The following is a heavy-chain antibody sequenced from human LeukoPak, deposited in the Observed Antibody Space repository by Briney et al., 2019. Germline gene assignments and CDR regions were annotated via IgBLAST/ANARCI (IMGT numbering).Heavy chain of an antibody. Sequence: SETLSLTCTVSGGSISSGDYYWSWIRQPPGKGLEWIGYIYYSGSTYYNPFLKSRVTISVDTSKNQFSLKLSSVTAADTAVYYCARLSGSDQPDAFDIWGQGTMVTVSS. J-gene: IGHJ3*02. D-gene: IGHD2-2*01. V-gene: IGHV4-30-4*01. CDR2: IYYSGST. CDR3: ARLSGSDQPDAFDI. CDR1: GGSISSGDYY.